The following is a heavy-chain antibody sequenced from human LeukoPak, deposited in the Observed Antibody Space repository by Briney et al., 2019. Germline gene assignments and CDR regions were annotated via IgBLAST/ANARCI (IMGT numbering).Heavy chain of an antibody. D-gene: IGHD3-10*01. CDR2: INTDNGNT. V-gene: IGHV1-3*04. CDR1: GYTFTTYV. Sequence: ASVKVSCKASGYTFTTYVIHWVRQAPGQRLEWMGWINTDNGNTKYSQKFQDRITITRDTSASTDYMELSSLRSEDTAVYYCAGEAELYTYRYWGQGTLVTVSS. CDR3: AGEAELYTYRY. J-gene: IGHJ4*02.